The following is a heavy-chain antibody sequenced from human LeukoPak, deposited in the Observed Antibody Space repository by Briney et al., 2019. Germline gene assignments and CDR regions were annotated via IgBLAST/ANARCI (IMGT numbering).Heavy chain of an antibody. CDR3: ARSGGDYFDY. J-gene: IGHJ4*02. CDR1: GFTFSNYW. V-gene: IGHV3-74*03. CDR2: IDNAGSIA. D-gene: IGHD2-15*01. Sequence: HPGGSLRLSCAASGFTFSNYWIHWVRQAPGKGLVCVSRIDNAGSIATYADSVKGRFTISRDNAKNSLYLQMNSLRAEDTAVYYCARSGGDYFDYWGQGTLVTVSS.